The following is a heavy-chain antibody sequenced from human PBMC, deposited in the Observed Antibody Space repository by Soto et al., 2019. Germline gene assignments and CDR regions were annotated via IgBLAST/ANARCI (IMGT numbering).Heavy chain of an antibody. D-gene: IGHD3-10*01. CDR3: AGDPFYGAIDY. Sequence: EVQLMESGGGLVQPGGSLRFSGAASEFNFGASWMAWVRQATGKGRAWVADIKQDGREKNYVVTVQGRVTIARDDAKNSLYPHMHCLRAEETAVYYCAGDPFYGAIDYWCLGTLVTVSS. J-gene: IGHJ4*02. V-gene: IGHV3-7*01. CDR1: EFNFGASW. CDR2: IKQDGREK.